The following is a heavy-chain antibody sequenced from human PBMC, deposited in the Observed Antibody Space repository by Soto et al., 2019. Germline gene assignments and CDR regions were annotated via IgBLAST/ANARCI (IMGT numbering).Heavy chain of an antibody. J-gene: IGHJ6*02. Sequence: ASETLSLTCNVSGDSITTSGYYWDWIRQPPGKGLEWIGSIYSSGRSYYNPSLSSRVTISRDNAKNSLYLQMNSLRAEDTAVYYCARPNQPGIAVAGFYYYYGMDVWGQGTTVTVSS. CDR3: ARPNQPGIAVAGFYYYYGMDV. V-gene: IGHV4-39*01. CDR2: IYSSGRS. CDR1: GDSITTSGYY. D-gene: IGHD6-19*01.